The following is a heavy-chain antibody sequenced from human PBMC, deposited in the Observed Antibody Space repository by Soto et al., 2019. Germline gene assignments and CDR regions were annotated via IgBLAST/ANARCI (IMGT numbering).Heavy chain of an antibody. CDR1: GFTFSDHY. Sequence: EVQLVESGGGLVQPGGPLRLSCAASGFTFSDHYMDWFRQAPGKGLEWVARIKNNANSYAIEYAASVQGRFKISRDDSKNAVYLQMNSLRTEDTAIYYCVRVTLGPKPLKAFDAWGQGTMVTVSS. CDR3: VRVTLGPKPLKAFDA. J-gene: IGHJ3*01. D-gene: IGHD7-27*01. CDR2: IKNNANSYAI. V-gene: IGHV3-72*01.